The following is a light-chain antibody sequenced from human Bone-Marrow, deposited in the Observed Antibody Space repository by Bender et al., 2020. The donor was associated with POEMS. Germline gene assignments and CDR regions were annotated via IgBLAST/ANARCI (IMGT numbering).Light chain of an antibody. CDR3: SSYTTSNTVI. Sequence: QSALTQPPSASGSPGQSVTISCTGTSSDVGAYNFVSWYQQHPGKAPKLMIFEVTKRPSGVPDRFSGSKSDNTASLTVSGLQAEDEADYFCSSYTTSNTVIFGGGTKLTVL. J-gene: IGLJ2*01. CDR2: EVT. V-gene: IGLV2-8*01. CDR1: SSDVGAYNF.